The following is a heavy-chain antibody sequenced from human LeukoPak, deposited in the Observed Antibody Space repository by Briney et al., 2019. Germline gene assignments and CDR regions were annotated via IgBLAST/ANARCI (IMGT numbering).Heavy chain of an antibody. CDR2: TRNKANSYTT. D-gene: IGHD3-10*01. CDR1: GFTFSDHY. V-gene: IGHV3-72*01. J-gene: IGHJ4*02. Sequence: GGSLRLSCAASGFTFSDHYMDWVRQAPGKGLEWGGRTRNKANSYTTEYAASVKGRFTISRDDSKNSLYLQMNSLKTEDTAVYYSTGNYYGSGSYADFDYWGQGTLVTVSS. CDR3: TGNYYGSGSYADFDY.